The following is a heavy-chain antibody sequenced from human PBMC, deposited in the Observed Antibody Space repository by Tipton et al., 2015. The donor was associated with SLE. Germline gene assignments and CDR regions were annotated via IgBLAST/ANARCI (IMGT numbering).Heavy chain of an antibody. CDR3: ARRQADCTSANCSPMSAFDI. V-gene: IGHV5-51*03. CDR1: GYTFTKYW. Sequence: QLVQSGAEVKKAGESLKISCKGSGYTFTKYWIAWVRQMPGKGLEWVAIVYGGASDTRYSPSYQGQVTVSADKSTSTAYLQWSSLKASDTATYFCARRQADCTSANCSPMSAFDIWGQGTLVTVSS. J-gene: IGHJ3*02. CDR2: VYGGASDT. D-gene: IGHD2-2*01.